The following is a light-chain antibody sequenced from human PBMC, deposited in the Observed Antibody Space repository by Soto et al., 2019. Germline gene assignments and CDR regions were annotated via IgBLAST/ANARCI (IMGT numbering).Light chain of an antibody. CDR2: GAS. Sequence: EIVLTQSPGTLSLSPGERATLSCRASQSVSNNYLAWYQQKPGQAPRLLIYGASNRATGIPDRFSGSGSGSDFTLTISRLEPEFFAVYYCQQYGSSVTFGQGTKVEIK. CDR1: QSVSNNY. CDR3: QQYGSSVT. J-gene: IGKJ1*01. V-gene: IGKV3-20*01.